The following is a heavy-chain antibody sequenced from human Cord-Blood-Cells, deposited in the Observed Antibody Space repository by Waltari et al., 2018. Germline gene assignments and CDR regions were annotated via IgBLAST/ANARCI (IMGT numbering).Heavy chain of an antibody. D-gene: IGHD3-22*01. J-gene: IGHJ4*02. V-gene: IGHV3-7*01. Sequence: EVQLVESGGGLVQPGGSLRLSCAASGFTFSSYWMSWVRQAPGKGLEWVANIKQDGSEKYYVDSVKGRFTISRDNAKNSLYLQMNSLRAEDTAVYYCARDGRYYYDSSGYYFDYWGQGTLVTVSS. CDR3: ARDGRYYYDSSGYYFDY. CDR2: IKQDGSEK. CDR1: GFTFSSYW.